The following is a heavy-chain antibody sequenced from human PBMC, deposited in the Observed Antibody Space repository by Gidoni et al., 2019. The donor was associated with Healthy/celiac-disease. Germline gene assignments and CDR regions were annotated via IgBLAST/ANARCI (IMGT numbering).Heavy chain of an antibody. D-gene: IGHD2-15*01. CDR3: ASFRIWTDRLFDY. CDR1: GGSISSSSHY. J-gene: IGHJ4*02. CDR2: IYYSGST. Sequence: HLEESGAGLVRPSETLSLTCTVSGGSISSSSHYWGWIRQPPGKGLEWIGSIYYSGSTYYNPSLKSRVTISVDTSKNQFSLKLSSVTAADTAVYYCASFRIWTDRLFDYWGQGTLVTVSS. V-gene: IGHV4-39*01.